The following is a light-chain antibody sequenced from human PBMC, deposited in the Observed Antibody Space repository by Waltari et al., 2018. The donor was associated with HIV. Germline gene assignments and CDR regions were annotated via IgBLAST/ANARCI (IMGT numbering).Light chain of an antibody. CDR1: SAAIGSNT. Sequence: QSVLTQPPSASGTPGQTVTIPCSGGSAAIGSNTVNWYKPPTGTAPKLLIYNTYQRPSVVPDRVSASQSGTSASLAISGLQSEDEADYYCAAWDDSMEGHVFGGGTKLTIL. CDR2: NTY. V-gene: IGLV1-44*01. CDR3: AAWDDSMEGHV. J-gene: IGLJ2*01.